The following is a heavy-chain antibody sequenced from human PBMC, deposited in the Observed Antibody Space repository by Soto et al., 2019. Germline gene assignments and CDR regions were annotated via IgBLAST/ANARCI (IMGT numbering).Heavy chain of an antibody. CDR1: GFTFSSYA. J-gene: IGHJ4*02. V-gene: IGHV3-30-3*01. CDR2: ISYDGSNK. CDR3: ARDSYYDSSGYATLDY. D-gene: IGHD3-22*01. Sequence: GGSLRLSCAASGFTFSSYAMHWVRQAPGKGLEWVAVISYDGSNKYYADSVKGRFTISRDNSKNTLYLQMNSLRAEDTAVYYCARDSYYDSSGYATLDYWGQGTLVTVSS.